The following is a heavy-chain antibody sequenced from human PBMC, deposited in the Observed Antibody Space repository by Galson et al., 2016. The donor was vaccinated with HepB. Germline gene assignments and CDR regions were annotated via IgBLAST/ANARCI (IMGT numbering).Heavy chain of an antibody. V-gene: IGHV1-69*06. CDR1: GGTFSSYS. D-gene: IGHD5-24*01. Sequence: SVKVSCKASGGTFSSYSVNWVRQAPGQGLEWVGGIIPIFDTADYAQRFQGRVTMTADKSTGTAYMEVRGLTFEDTAVYFCARGPADGDDAFDIWGQGTLVSVSS. J-gene: IGHJ3*02. CDR3: ARGPADGDDAFDI. CDR2: IIPIFDTA.